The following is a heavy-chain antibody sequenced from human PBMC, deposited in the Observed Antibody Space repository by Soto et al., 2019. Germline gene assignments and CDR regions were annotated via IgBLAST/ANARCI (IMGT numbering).Heavy chain of an antibody. D-gene: IGHD1-20*01. V-gene: IGHV3-21*01. CDR1: GFTFSSYS. CDR3: ARDPVNNWAFDY. CDR2: ISSSSSYI. Sequence: GGSLRLSCAASGFTFSSYSMNWVRQAPGKGLEWVSSISSSSSYIYYADSVKGRFTISRDNAKNSLCLQMNSLRAEDTAVYYCARDPVNNWAFDYWGQGTLVTVSS. J-gene: IGHJ4*02.